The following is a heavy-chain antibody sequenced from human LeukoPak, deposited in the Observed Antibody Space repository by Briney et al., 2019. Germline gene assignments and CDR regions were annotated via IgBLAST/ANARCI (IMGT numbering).Heavy chain of an antibody. CDR3: AKDLNYYDSSGYYPDPFDY. V-gene: IGHV3-23*01. D-gene: IGHD3-22*01. CDR1: GFTFSSYA. Sequence: SEGSLRLSCAASGFTFSSYAMSWVRQAPGKGLEWVSAISGSGGSTYYADSVKGRFTISRDNSKNTLYLQMNSLRAEDTAVYYCAKDLNYYDSSGYYPDPFDYWGQGTLVTVSS. J-gene: IGHJ4*02. CDR2: ISGSGGST.